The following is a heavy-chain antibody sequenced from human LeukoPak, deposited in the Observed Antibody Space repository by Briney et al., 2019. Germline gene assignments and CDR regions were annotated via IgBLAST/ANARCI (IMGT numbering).Heavy chain of an antibody. CDR2: INYGGHT. D-gene: IGHD3-9*01. CDR3: ARTHFDSLGWFDP. Sequence: NPSETLSLTCTVSGGSMRSNSFYWGWIRQSPGKGLEWIANINYGGHTYYNPSVKSRVTLSVDVSKNRFSLNLTSVTAADTALYFCARTHFDSLGWFDPWGQGIQVIVSS. CDR1: GGSMRSNSFY. V-gene: IGHV4-39*07. J-gene: IGHJ5*02.